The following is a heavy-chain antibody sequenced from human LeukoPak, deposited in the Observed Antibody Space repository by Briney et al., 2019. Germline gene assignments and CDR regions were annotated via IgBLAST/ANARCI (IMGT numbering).Heavy chain of an antibody. D-gene: IGHD6-13*01. V-gene: IGHV3-7*01. CDR1: GFTFNTYW. Sequence: GGSLRLSCAASGFTFNTYWMSWVRQAPGKGLEWVANIKQDGSEEHYVDSVRGRFTISRDNAKNSLSLQMNSLRAEDTAVYYCAKDGWVGIAAARLPDYWGQGTLVTVSS. CDR2: IKQDGSEE. CDR3: AKDGWVGIAAARLPDY. J-gene: IGHJ4*02.